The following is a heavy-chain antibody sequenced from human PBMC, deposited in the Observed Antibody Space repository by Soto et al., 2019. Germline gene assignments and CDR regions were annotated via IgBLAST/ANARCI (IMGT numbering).Heavy chain of an antibody. CDR3: ARDAVYCSGGSCYESYYYGMDV. CDR1: GGSISSGGYY. V-gene: IGHV4-31*03. J-gene: IGHJ6*02. CDR2: IYYSGST. D-gene: IGHD2-15*01. Sequence: TLSLTCTVSGGSISSGGYYWSWILQHPGKGLEWIGYIYYSGSTYYNPSLKSRVTISVDTSKNQFSLKLSSVTAADTAVYYCARDAVYCSGGSCYESYYYGMDVWGQGTTVTVSS.